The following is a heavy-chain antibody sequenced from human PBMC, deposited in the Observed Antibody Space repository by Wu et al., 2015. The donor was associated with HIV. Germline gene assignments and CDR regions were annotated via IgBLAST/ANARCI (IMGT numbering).Heavy chain of an antibody. Sequence: QVQLVQSGAEVKKPGASVKVSCKASGYSFTTYGINWVRQAPGQGLEWMGWISPYNGNTNYAQKFQGRVTMTTDTSTGTAYMELRRLRSDDTAIYYCVRVAGSSWYREFDMWGRGTMVTVSS. CDR1: GYSFTTYG. CDR2: ISPYNGNT. D-gene: IGHD6-13*01. J-gene: IGHJ3*02. V-gene: IGHV1-18*01. CDR3: VRVAGSSWYREFDM.